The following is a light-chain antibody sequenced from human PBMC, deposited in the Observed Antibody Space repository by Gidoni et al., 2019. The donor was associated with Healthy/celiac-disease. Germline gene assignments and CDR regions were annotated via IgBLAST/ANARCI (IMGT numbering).Light chain of an antibody. CDR2: GAS. CDR3: QQYGSSPKT. Sequence: EIVLTQSPGTLSLSPGERATLSCRASQSVSSSYVAWYQQKPCQAPRLLIYGASSRATGIPDRFSGSGSGTDFTLTISRLEPEDFAVYYCQQYGSSPKTFGQGTKVEIK. CDR1: QSVSSSY. J-gene: IGKJ1*01. V-gene: IGKV3-20*01.